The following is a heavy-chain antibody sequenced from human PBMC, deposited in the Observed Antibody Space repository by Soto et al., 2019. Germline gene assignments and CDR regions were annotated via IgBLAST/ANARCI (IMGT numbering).Heavy chain of an antibody. CDR3: ARGLGIGVAGPRAYFDY. CDR2: IHYSGST. J-gene: IGHJ4*02. CDR1: SGSISSQY. V-gene: IGHV4-59*11. D-gene: IGHD6-19*01. Sequence: QVQLQESGPGLVKPSGTLSLSCTVSSGSISSQYWSWIRQPPGKGLEWIGYIHYSGSTNYNPSLTSRVTISADTSKNQFSLKLSFVTAADTAVYFCARGLGIGVAGPRAYFDYWGQGTLVTVSS.